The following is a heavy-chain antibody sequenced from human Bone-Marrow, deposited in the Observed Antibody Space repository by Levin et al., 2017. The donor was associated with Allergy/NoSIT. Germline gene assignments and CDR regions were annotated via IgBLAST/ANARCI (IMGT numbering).Heavy chain of an antibody. CDR2: IVPMFVTP. D-gene: IGHD5-12*01. CDR3: ARLSNRLGDFNFYPDY. J-gene: IGHJ4*02. Sequence: GASVKVSCKTSGDTFSNYAISWVRQAPGQGLEWMGGIVPMFVTPKYAQRFEGRVTITADESTKTTYMELSSLRSEDTAIYYCARLSNRLGDFNFYPDYWGQGTRVTVSS. CDR1: GDTFSNYA. V-gene: IGHV1-69*13.